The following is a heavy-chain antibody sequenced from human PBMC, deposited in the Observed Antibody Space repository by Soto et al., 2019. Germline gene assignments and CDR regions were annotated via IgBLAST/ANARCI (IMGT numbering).Heavy chain of an antibody. J-gene: IGHJ4*02. V-gene: IGHV2-5*02. Sequence: VGLAWIRQPPGKALEHLAGIYWDDDKRYNPSLKTRLTITKDTSNNLVFLTMTNMDPGDTATSYCAHRADLNGKWKGAYFYFSRQGPLVTVSS. CDR2: IYWDDDK. D-gene: IGHD1-1*01. CDR1: VG. CDR3: AHRADLNGKWKGAYFYF.